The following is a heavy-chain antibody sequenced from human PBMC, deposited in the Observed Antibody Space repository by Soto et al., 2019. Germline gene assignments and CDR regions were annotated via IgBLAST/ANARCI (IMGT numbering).Heavy chain of an antibody. D-gene: IGHD3-16*01. CDR2: IKQDGSEK. CDR1: GFTFSSYW. V-gene: IGHV3-7*03. CDR3: VRDSGGTDYYYYMDV. Sequence: GGSLRLSCAASGFTFSSYWMSWVRQAPGKGLEWVANIKQDGSEKYYVDSVKGRFTISRDNAKNSLYLQMNSLRAEDTAVYYCVRDSGGTDYYYYMDVWGKGTTVTVSS. J-gene: IGHJ6*03.